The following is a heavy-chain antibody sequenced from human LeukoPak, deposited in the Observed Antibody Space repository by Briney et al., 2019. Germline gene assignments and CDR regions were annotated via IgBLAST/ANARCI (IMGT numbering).Heavy chain of an antibody. V-gene: IGHV3-7*03. CDR3: ASGYRTFDY. CDR2: IKQDGSEE. J-gene: IGHJ4*02. CDR1: GFTFSSYW. Sequence: GGSLRLSCAASGFTFSSYWMSWVRQAPGKGPEWVANIKQDGSEEYYVDSVKGRFTISRDNANNSLYLQMSSLRAEDTAVYYCASGYRTFDYWGQGTLVTVSS. D-gene: IGHD5-18*01.